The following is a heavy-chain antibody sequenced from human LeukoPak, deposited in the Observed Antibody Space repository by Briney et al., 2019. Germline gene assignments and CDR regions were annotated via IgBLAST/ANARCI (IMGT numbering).Heavy chain of an antibody. D-gene: IGHD6-19*01. V-gene: IGHV1-69*13. CDR3: ARARGYSSGWYRHFDY. CDR2: IIPIFGTA. CDR1: GGTFSSYA. J-gene: IGHJ4*02. Sequence: SVKVSCKAFGGTFSSYAISWVRQAPGQGLEWMGGIIPIFGTANYAQKFQGRVTITADESTSTAYMELSSLRSEDTAVYYCARARGYSSGWYRHFDYWGQGTLVTVSS.